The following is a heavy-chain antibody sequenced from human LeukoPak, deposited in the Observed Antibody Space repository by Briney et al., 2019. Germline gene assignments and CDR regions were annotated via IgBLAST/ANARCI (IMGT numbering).Heavy chain of an antibody. V-gene: IGHV4-61*02. J-gene: IGHJ6*02. Sequence: SETLSLTCTVSGGSISSGSYYWSWIRQPAGKGLEWIGRIYTSGSTNYNPSLKSRVTISVDTSKNQFSLKLSSVTAADTAVYYCARDPIVVVPAAIYYCYGMDVWGQGTTVTVSS. D-gene: IGHD2-2*01. CDR1: GGSISSGSYY. CDR3: ARDPIVVVPAAIYYCYGMDV. CDR2: IYTSGST.